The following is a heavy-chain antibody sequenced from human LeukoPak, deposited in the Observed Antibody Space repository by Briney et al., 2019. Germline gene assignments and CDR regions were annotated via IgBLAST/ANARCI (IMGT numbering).Heavy chain of an antibody. J-gene: IGHJ4*02. CDR2: ISSGSTI. V-gene: IGHV3-11*01. CDR1: GFTFSDYY. CDR3: ARASGWLRPIFSFDY. Sequence: GGSLRLSCAASGFTFSDYYMSWIRQAPGKGLEWVSYISSGSTIYYADSVKGRFTISRDNAKNSLYLQMNSLRAEDTAVYYCARASGWLRPIFSFDYWGQGTLVTVSS. D-gene: IGHD5-12*01.